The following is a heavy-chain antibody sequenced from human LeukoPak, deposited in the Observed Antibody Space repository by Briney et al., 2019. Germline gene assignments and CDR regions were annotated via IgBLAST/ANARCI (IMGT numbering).Heavy chain of an antibody. CDR3: AGARSHMTPSDY. Sequence: GGSLRLSCAASGFTFSDYYMNWIRQASGKGLEWVSYISSSGTTTYYADSVKGRFTISRDNAKNSLYLQVNSLRAEDTALYYCAGARSHMTPSDYWGQGTLVTVSS. CDR2: ISSSGTTT. V-gene: IGHV3-11*01. D-gene: IGHD2-21*01. J-gene: IGHJ4*02. CDR1: GFTFSDYY.